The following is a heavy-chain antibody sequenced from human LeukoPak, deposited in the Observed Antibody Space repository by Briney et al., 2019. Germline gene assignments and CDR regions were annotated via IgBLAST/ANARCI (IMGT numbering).Heavy chain of an antibody. Sequence: PGGSLRLSCAASGFTVSSNYMSWVRQAPGKGLEWVSAISGSGGSTYYADSVKGRFTISRDNSKSTLYLQMNSLRAEDTAVYYCAKDLNRESWQQLALQRLVDYWGQGTLVTVSS. V-gene: IGHV3-23*01. J-gene: IGHJ4*02. CDR3: AKDLNRESWQQLALQRLVDY. CDR2: ISGSGGST. CDR1: GFTVSSNY. D-gene: IGHD6-13*01.